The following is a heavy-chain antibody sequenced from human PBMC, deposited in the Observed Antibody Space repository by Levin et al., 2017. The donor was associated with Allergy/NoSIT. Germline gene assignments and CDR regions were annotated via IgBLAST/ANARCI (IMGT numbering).Heavy chain of an antibody. D-gene: IGHD6-13*01. CDR2: ISSSSSYI. Sequence: GESLKISCAASGFTFSSYNMNWVRQAPGKGLEWVSSISSSSSYIYYADSVKGRFTISRDNAKNSLYLQMNSLRAEDTAVYYCARMSPGIAAADDYWGQGTLVTVSS. CDR3: ARMSPGIAAADDY. J-gene: IGHJ4*02. V-gene: IGHV3-21*01. CDR1: GFTFSSYN.